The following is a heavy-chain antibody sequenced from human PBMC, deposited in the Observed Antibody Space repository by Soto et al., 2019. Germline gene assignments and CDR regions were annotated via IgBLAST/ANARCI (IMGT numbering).Heavy chain of an antibody. J-gene: IGHJ4*02. V-gene: IGHV4-59*01. Sequence: SETLSLTCTVSAGSISSNYWTWIRQPPGKGLEWIGYVYNSGSTNYNPSLKSRVTISEETSKSQFSLKVNSMTAADTAVYYCARYRREAVAGYTPDNWGQGILVTVSS. CDR3: ARYRREAVAGYTPDN. D-gene: IGHD6-13*01. CDR2: VYNSGST. CDR1: AGSISSNY.